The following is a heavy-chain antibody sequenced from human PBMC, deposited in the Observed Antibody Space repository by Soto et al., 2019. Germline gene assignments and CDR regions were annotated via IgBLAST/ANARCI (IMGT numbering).Heavy chain of an antibody. V-gene: IGHV3-53*01. Sequence: VQLVESGGGLIQPGGSLRLSCAASGFTVSSNYMSWVRQAPGKGLEWVSVIYSGGSTYYADSVKGRFTISRDNSKNTLYLQMNSLRAEDTAVYYCAVSRITMIVGFDYWGQGTLVTVSS. CDR2: IYSGGST. D-gene: IGHD3-22*01. J-gene: IGHJ4*02. CDR1: GFTVSSNY. CDR3: AVSRITMIVGFDY.